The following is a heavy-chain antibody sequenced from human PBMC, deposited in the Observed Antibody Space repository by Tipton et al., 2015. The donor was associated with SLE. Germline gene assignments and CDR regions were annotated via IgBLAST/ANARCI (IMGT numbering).Heavy chain of an antibody. CDR2: ISAYNGNT. CDR1: GYTFTSYG. V-gene: IGHV1-18*01. J-gene: IGHJ1*01. Sequence: QSGPEVKKPGASVKVSCKASGYTFTSYGISWVRQAPGQGLEWMGWISAYNGNTNYAQKLQGRVTMTTDTSTSTASMELRSLRSDGTAVYYCARGVKQLVRTECFQHWGQGTLVTVSS. D-gene: IGHD6-6*01. CDR3: ARGVKQLVRTECFQH.